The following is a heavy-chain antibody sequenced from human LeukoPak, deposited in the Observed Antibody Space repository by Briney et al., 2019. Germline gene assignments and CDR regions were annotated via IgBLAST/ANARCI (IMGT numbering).Heavy chain of an antibody. Sequence: SETLSLTCAVYGGSFSGYYWSWLRQPPGKGLEWVGEINHSGSTNYNPSLKSRVTISVDTSKNQFSLKLSSVTAADTAVYYCARGLRITIFGVVIPTGNWFDSWGQGTLVTVS. CDR3: ARGLRITIFGVVIPTGNWFDS. CDR2: INHSGST. J-gene: IGHJ5*01. V-gene: IGHV4-34*01. CDR1: GGSFSGYY. D-gene: IGHD3-3*01.